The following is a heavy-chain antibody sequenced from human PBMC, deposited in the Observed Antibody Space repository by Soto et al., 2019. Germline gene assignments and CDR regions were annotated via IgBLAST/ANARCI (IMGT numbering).Heavy chain of an antibody. V-gene: IGHV3-30*18. J-gene: IGHJ4*02. CDR3: AKLLGYCSSTSCNPIDY. D-gene: IGHD2-2*01. Sequence: GGSLRLSCAASGFTFSSYGMHWVRQAPGKGLEWVAVISYDGSNKYYADSVKGRFTISRDNSKNTLYLQMNSLRAEDTAVYYCAKLLGYCSSTSCNPIDYWGQGTLVTVSS. CDR2: ISYDGSNK. CDR1: GFTFSSYG.